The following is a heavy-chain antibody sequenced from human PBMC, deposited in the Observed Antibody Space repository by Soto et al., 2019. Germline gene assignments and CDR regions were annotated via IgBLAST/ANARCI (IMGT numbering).Heavy chain of an antibody. CDR1: GDSISTFY. CDR2: IYYTGST. J-gene: IGHJ4*02. V-gene: IGHV4-59*01. CDR3: ARQRGNYFDY. D-gene: IGHD3-10*01. Sequence: PSETLSLTCTVSGDSISTFYWSCIRQPPGKGLEWIGYIYYTGSTNYNPSLKSRVTMSVDTSKKQFSLELTSVTAADTAVYYCARQRGNYFDYWGQGSLVTVSS.